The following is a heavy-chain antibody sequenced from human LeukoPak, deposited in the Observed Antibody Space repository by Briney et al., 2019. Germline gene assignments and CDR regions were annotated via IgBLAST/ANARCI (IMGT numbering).Heavy chain of an antibody. D-gene: IGHD5/OR15-5a*01. J-gene: IGHJ4*02. V-gene: IGHV3-48*02. CDR1: GFTFSGYG. CDR2: ISSGRSVM. Sequence: GGSLRLSCAASGFTFSGYGMSWVRQAPGKGLERVSHISSGRSVMNYADSVKGRFTISRDNGKNSVYLQMNSLRDEDAAVYYCAGGVYGYNAFDYWGQGTLVSVSS. CDR3: AGGVYGYNAFDY.